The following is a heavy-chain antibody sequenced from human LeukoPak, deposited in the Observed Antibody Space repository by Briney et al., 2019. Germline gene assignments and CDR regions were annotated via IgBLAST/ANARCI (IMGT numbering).Heavy chain of an antibody. CDR2: IIPILGVT. CDR3: AREPTPYSSGWYSDN. D-gene: IGHD6-19*01. J-gene: IGHJ4*02. Sequence: SVKVSCKASGGTFSSYAISWVRQAPGQGLEWMGRIIPILGVTNFAQKFQGRVTITVDKSTSTAYMELYSLRSEDTAVYYCAREPTPYSSGWYSDNWGQGTLVTVSS. CDR1: GGTFSSYA. V-gene: IGHV1-69*04.